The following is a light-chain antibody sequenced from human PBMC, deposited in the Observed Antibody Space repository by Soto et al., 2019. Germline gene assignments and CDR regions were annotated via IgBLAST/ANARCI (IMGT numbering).Light chain of an antibody. J-gene: IGLJ2*01. CDR1: SSDVGGYNY. CDR3: SSYTSSSTFVV. Sequence: QSALTQPASVSGSPGQSITISCTGTSSDVGGYNYVSWYQQHPGKAPKLMIYDVSNRPSGVSNRFSGSKSGNTASLNISGLQAEDAADYYCSSYTSSSTFVVFGGGTKLTVL. CDR2: DVS. V-gene: IGLV2-14*01.